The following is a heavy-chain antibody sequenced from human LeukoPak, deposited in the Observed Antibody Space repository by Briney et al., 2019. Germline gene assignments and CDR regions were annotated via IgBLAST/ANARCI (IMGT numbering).Heavy chain of an antibody. CDR3: AKKIQLWDEDGAFDI. J-gene: IGHJ3*02. CDR1: GFTFSSYG. CDR2: ISYDGSNK. Sequence: PGRSLRLSCAASGFTFSSYGMHWVRQAPGKGLEWVAVISYDGSNKYYADSVKGRFTISRDNSKNTLYLQMNGLRAEDTAVYYCAKKIQLWDEDGAFDIWGQGTMVTVSS. D-gene: IGHD5-18*01. V-gene: IGHV3-30*18.